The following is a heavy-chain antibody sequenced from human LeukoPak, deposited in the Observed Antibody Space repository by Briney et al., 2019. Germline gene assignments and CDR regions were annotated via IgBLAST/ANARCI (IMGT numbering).Heavy chain of an antibody. CDR3: ARGYYGSGSQFDY. CDR2: IYYSGST. J-gene: IGHJ4*02. D-gene: IGHD3-10*01. CDR1: GGSISSSSYY. Sequence: SETLSLTCTVSGGSISSSSYYWGWIRQPPGKGLEWIGSIYYSGSTYYNPSLKSRVTISVDTSKNQFSLKLSSVTAADTAVYYCARGYYGSGSQFDYWGQGTPVTVSS. V-gene: IGHV4-39*07.